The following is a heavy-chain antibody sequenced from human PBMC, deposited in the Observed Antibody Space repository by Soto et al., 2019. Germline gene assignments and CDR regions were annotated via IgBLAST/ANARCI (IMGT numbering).Heavy chain of an antibody. CDR3: ARVPGGYCSSTSCYRSSIWFDP. CDR2: IYHSGST. CDR1: GGSISSSNW. D-gene: IGHD2-2*02. V-gene: IGHV4-4*02. J-gene: IGHJ5*02. Sequence: SLTCAVSGGSISSSNWWSWVRQPPGKGLEWIGEIYHSGSTNYNPSLKSRVTISVDKSKNQFSLKLSSVTAADTAVYYCARVPGGYCSSTSCYRSSIWFDPWGQGTLVTAPQ.